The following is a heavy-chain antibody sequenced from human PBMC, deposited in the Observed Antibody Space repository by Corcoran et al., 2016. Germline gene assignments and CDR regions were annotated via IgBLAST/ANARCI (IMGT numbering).Heavy chain of an antibody. J-gene: IGHJ4*02. Sequence: QVQLQESGPGLVKPSETLSLTCTVSVGSISSSSYYWGWIRQPPGKGLEWIGSIYYSGSTYYNPSLKSRVTISVDTSKNQFSLKLSSVTAADTAVYYCASPGFYDSSGYYSYYFDYWGQGTLVTVSS. V-gene: IGHV4-39*01. CDR1: VGSISSSSYY. CDR2: IYYSGST. CDR3: ASPGFYDSSGYYSYYFDY. D-gene: IGHD3-22*01.